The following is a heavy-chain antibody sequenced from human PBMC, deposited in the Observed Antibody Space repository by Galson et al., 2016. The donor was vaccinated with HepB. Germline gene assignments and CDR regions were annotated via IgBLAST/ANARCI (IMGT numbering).Heavy chain of an antibody. V-gene: IGHV3-23*01. D-gene: IGHD4-23*01. CDR1: GFTFTSYA. CDR2: ISGSGDSS. Sequence: SLRLSCAASGFTFTSYAMNWVRQAPGKGLEWVSVISGSGDSSYYADSVKGRFTNSRDISKNTVYLQMSSLRADDTAVYYCAKDKKYGGNSHFDYWGQGTLVTVSA. J-gene: IGHJ4*02. CDR3: AKDKKYGGNSHFDY.